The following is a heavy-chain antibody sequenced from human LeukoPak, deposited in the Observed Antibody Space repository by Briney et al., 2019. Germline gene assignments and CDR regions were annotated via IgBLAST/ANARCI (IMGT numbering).Heavy chain of an antibody. D-gene: IGHD3-22*01. J-gene: IGHJ4*02. CDR2: IYYSGST. CDR1: GCSISSYY. Sequence: SKTLSLTCTVSGCSISSYYWSWIRQPPGKGLEWIGYIYYSGSTNYNPSLKSRVTISVDTSKNQFSLKLSSVTAADTAVYYCARGGSWSYYYDSSGWYFDYWGQGTLVTVSS. CDR3: ARGGSWSYYYDSSGWYFDY. V-gene: IGHV4-59*01.